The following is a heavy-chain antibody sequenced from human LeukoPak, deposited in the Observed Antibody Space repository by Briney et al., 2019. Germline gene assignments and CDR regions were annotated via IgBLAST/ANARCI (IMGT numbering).Heavy chain of an antibody. J-gene: IGHJ4*02. V-gene: IGHV4-38-2*01. CDR2: IYHSGST. CDR3: ARKYSSGWYYYFDY. Sequence: SETLSLTCAVSGYSISSGYYWGWIRQPPGKRLEWIGSIYHSGSTYYNPSLKSRVTISVDTSKNQFSLKLSSVTAADTAVYYCARKYSSGWYYYFDYWGQGTLVTVSS. CDR1: GYSISSGYY. D-gene: IGHD6-19*01.